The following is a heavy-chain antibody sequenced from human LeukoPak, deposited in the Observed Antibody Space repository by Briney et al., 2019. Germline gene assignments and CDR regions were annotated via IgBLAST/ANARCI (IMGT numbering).Heavy chain of an antibody. CDR1: GGSISSGGYY. Sequence: SETLSLTCTVSGGSISSGGYYWSWIRQHPGKGLEWIGYIYYSGSTYYNPSLKSRVTISVDTSKNQFSLKLSSVTAADTAVYYCARTITSLFDYWAREPWSPSPQ. J-gene: IGHJ4*02. CDR3: ARTITSLFDY. D-gene: IGHD3-10*01. V-gene: IGHV4-31*03. CDR2: IYYSGST.